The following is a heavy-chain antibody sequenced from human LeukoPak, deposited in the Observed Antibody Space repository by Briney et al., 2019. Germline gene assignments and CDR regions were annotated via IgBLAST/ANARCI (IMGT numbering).Heavy chain of an antibody. CDR3: ARHGRSGNQERGAFDI. V-gene: IGHV5-51*01. D-gene: IGHD1-26*01. Sequence: GESLKISCKGSGYSFTSYWIGWVRQMPGKGLEWMGIIYPGDSDTRYSPSFQGQVTISADKSISTAYLQWSSLKASDTAMYYCARHGRSGNQERGAFDIWGQGTMVTVSS. CDR2: IYPGDSDT. J-gene: IGHJ3*02. CDR1: GYSFTSYW.